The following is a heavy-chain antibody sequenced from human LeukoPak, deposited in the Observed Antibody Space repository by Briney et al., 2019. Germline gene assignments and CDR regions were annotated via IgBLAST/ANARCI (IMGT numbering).Heavy chain of an antibody. V-gene: IGHV4-39*07. CDR3: ARVTEELRPGDAQYEVYYMDV. J-gene: IGHJ6*03. Sequence: SETLSLTCTVSGVSISSSNSYWGWIRQPPGKGLEWIGSIYYSGSTYYNPSLKSRVTISVDTSKNQFSLKLSSVTAADTAVYYCARVTEELRPGDAQYEVYYMDVWGKGTTVTVSS. CDR1: GVSISSSNSY. CDR2: IYYSGST. D-gene: IGHD1-26*01.